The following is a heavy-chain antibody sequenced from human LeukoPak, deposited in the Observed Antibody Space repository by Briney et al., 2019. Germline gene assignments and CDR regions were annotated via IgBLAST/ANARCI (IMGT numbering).Heavy chain of an antibody. Sequence: ASVKVSCKASGYTFSSYYVHWVRQAPGQGLEWMGMIIPSDGFTSYAQKFQGRVTMTRDMSTSTVYMELSSLRSDDTAVYYCARVKNWKDSGSYYYFDYWGQGTLVSVSS. J-gene: IGHJ4*02. CDR1: GYTFSSYY. CDR2: IIPSDGFT. V-gene: IGHV1-46*01. D-gene: IGHD1-26*01. CDR3: ARVKNWKDSGSYYYFDY.